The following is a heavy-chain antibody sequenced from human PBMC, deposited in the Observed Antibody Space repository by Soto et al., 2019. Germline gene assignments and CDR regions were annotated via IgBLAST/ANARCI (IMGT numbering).Heavy chain of an antibody. Sequence: GGSLRLSCAASGFTFSSYGMHWVRQAPGKGLEWVAVISYDGSNKYYADSVKGRFTISRDNSKNTLYLQMNSLRAEDTAVFYCAKARFSFYYMDVWGKGTTVTVSS. CDR2: ISYDGSNK. J-gene: IGHJ6*03. CDR3: AKARFSFYYMDV. V-gene: IGHV3-30*18. CDR1: GFTFSSYG.